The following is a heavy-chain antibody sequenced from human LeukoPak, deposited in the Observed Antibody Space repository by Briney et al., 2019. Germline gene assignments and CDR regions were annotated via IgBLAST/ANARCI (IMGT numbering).Heavy chain of an antibody. CDR2: INHSGST. J-gene: IGHJ3*02. CDR1: GGSFSGYY. V-gene: IGHV4-34*01. Sequence: SETLSLTCAVYGGSFSGYYWSWIRQPPGKGLEWIGEINHSGSTNYNPSLKSRVTISVDTSKNQFSLKLSSVTAADTAVYYCARDPRPITIFGVVIGGNDAFDIWGQGTMVTVSS. D-gene: IGHD3-3*01. CDR3: ARDPRPITIFGVVIGGNDAFDI.